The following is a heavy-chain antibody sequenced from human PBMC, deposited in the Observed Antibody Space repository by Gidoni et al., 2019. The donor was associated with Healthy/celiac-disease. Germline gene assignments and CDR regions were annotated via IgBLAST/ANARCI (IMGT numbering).Heavy chain of an antibody. CDR1: GGSFSGYY. J-gene: IGHJ5*02. CDR2: INHSGST. CDR3: ANSGRYWWFDP. V-gene: IGHV4-34*01. Sequence: QVQLQQWGAGLLKPSETLSLTCAVYGGSFSGYYWSWIRQPPGKGLEWIGEINHSGSTNYNPSPKSRVTISVDTSKNQFSLKLSSVTAADTAVYYCANSGRYWWFDPWGQGTLVTVSS. D-gene: IGHD1-26*01.